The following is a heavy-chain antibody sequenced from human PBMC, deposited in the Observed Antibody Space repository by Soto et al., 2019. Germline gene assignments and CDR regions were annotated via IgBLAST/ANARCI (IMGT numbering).Heavy chain of an antibody. CDR3: ARVGGKDIVVVPAAILYQPGTFDV. Sequence: PSETLSLTCTVSGGSISSYYWSWIRQPPGKGLEWIGYIYYSGSTNYNPSLKSRVTISVDTSKNQFSLKLSSVTAADTAVYYCARVGGKDIVVVPAAILYQPGTFDVWGQGTMVTVSS. V-gene: IGHV4-59*01. CDR2: IYYSGST. CDR1: GGSISSYY. J-gene: IGHJ3*01. D-gene: IGHD2-2*01.